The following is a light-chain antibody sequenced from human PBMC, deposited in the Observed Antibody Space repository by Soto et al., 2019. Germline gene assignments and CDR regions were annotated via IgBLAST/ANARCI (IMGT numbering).Light chain of an antibody. CDR1: QSVSRY. J-gene: IGKJ1*01. CDR2: GAS. CDR3: QQYRT. Sequence: EIVLTQSPATLSLSQGEGATLSCRASQSVSRYLAWYQQKPGQAPRLLIFGASTRATGIPARFTGSGSGTEFILTISSLQSDDFATYYCQQYRTFGQGTKVDI. V-gene: IGKV3-15*01.